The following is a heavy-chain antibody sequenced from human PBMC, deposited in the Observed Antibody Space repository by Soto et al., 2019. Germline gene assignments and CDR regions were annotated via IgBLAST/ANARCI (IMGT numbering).Heavy chain of an antibody. Sequence: ASVKVSCKASGYTFTSYYMHWVRQAPGQGLEWMGTINPSGGSTSYAQKFQGRVTMTRDTSTSTVYMELSSLRSEDTAVYYCATAAGKRYWFDPWGQGTLVTVSS. CDR1: GYTFTSYY. V-gene: IGHV1-46*01. D-gene: IGHD6-13*01. CDR2: INPSGGST. J-gene: IGHJ5*02. CDR3: ATAAGKRYWFDP.